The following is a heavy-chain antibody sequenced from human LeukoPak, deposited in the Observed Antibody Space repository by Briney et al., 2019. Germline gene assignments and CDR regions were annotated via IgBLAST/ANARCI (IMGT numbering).Heavy chain of an antibody. D-gene: IGHD2-21*01. CDR3: ARGDIPDF. J-gene: IGHJ4*02. CDR1: GYSLSSGYY. CDR2: IFHSGKT. V-gene: IGHV4-38-2*01. Sequence: SETLSLTCGFSGYSLSSGYYWGWIRQSPGKGLEWIGSIFHSGKTYYNLSLKSRVTISVDTSKNQFSLKLTSVTAADTAVYYRARGDIPDFWGQGTLVTVSS.